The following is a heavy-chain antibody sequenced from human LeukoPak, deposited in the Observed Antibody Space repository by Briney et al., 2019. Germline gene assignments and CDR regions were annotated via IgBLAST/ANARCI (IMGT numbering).Heavy chain of an antibody. Sequence: ASVKVSCKASGYTFTGYYMHWVRQAPGQGLEWMGRINPNSGGTNYAQKFQGRVTMTRDTSISTAYMELSRLRSDDTAVYYCARGRSKDGYVLDYWGQGTLVTVSS. CDR3: ARGRSKDGYVLDY. V-gene: IGHV1-2*06. CDR1: GYTFTGYY. CDR2: INPNSGGT. J-gene: IGHJ4*02. D-gene: IGHD5-24*01.